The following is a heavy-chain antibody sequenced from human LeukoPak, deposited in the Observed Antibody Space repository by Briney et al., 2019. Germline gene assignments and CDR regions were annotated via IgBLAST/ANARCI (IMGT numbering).Heavy chain of an antibody. D-gene: IGHD5-12*01. CDR3: AISGYDPGVLAG. CDR1: GYTFTSYG. CDR2: ISAYNGNT. J-gene: IGHJ4*02. Sequence: ASAKVSCKASGYTFTSYGISWVRQAPGQGLEWMGWISAYNGNTNYAQKLQGRVTMTTDTSTSTAYMELRSLRSDDTAVYYCAISGYDPGVLAGWGQGTLVTVSS. V-gene: IGHV1-18*01.